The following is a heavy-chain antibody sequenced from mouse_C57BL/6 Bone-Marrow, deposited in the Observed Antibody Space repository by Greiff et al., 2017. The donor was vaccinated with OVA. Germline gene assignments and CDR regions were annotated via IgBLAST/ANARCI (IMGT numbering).Heavy chain of an antibody. CDR3: AREGLRPPMDY. Sequence: VQLQQPGAELVKPGASVKLSCKASGYTFTSYWMHWVKQRPGQGLEWIGMIHPNSGSTNYNEKFKSKATLTVYKSSSTVYMQLSSLVSEVSAVDYCAREGLRPPMDYWGQGTSVTVSS. D-gene: IGHD2-4*01. CDR1: GYTFTSYW. CDR2: IHPNSGST. V-gene: IGHV1-64*01. J-gene: IGHJ4*01.